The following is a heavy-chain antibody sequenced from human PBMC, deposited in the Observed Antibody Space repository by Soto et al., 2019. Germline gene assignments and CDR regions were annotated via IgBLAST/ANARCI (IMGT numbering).Heavy chain of an antibody. CDR2: IKQDGSEK. V-gene: IGHV3-7*03. CDR1: EFTFRSYW. CDR3: ARAKSGRSWDTYYYYYGMDV. J-gene: IGHJ6*02. Sequence: GGSLRLSCAASEFTFRSYWMSWVRQAPGKGLEWVANIKQDGSEKYYVDSVKGRFTISRDNAKNSLYLQMNSLRAEDTAVYYCARAKSGRSWDTYYYYYGMDVWGQGTTVTVS. D-gene: IGHD6-13*01.